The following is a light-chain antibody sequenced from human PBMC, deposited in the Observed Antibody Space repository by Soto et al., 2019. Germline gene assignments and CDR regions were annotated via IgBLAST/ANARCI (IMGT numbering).Light chain of an antibody. J-gene: IGKJ3*01. CDR1: QSVTSTY. CDR3: QHYGNSPGLFT. Sequence: EILLTQSPVPLSFSPGERSTLSCRASQSVTSTYLAWYQQKPGQAPRLLIYDASSRSTGIPDRFSGSGSGTDFTLTISRLEPEDFAVYYCQHYGNSPGLFTFGPGTKVDIK. V-gene: IGKV3-20*01. CDR2: DAS.